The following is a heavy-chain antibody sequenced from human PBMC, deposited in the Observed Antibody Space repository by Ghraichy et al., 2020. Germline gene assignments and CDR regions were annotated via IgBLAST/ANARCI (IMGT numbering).Heavy chain of an antibody. CDR3: AKVNVIRGYDPNYYYYYGMDV. D-gene: IGHD5-12*01. CDR2: IRYDGSNK. V-gene: IGHV3-30*02. J-gene: IGHJ6*02. CDR1: GFTFSSYG. Sequence: GGSLRLSCAASGFTFSSYGMHWVRQAPGKGLEWVAFIRYDGSNKYYADSVKGRFTISRDNSKNTLYLQMNSLRAEDTAVYYCAKVNVIRGYDPNYYYYYGMDVWGQGTTVTVSS.